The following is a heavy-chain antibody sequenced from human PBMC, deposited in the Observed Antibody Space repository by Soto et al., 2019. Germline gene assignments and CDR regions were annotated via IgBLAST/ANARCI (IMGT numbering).Heavy chain of an antibody. D-gene: IGHD5-12*01. CDR1: GFTFSSHS. V-gene: IGHV3-48*02. Sequence: GGSLRLSCAASGFTFSSHSMNWVRQAPGKGLKWVSYIRSSSSTIYYADSVKGRFIISRDNAKNSLYLQMNSLRDEDTAVYYCARNRGYSGYESYYYGMDVWGQGTTVTVSS. J-gene: IGHJ6*02. CDR3: ARNRGYSGYESYYYGMDV. CDR2: IRSSSSTI.